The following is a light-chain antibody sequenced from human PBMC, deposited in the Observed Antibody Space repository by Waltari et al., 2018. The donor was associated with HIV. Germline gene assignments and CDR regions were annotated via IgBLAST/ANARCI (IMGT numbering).Light chain of an antibody. Sequence: AIQLTQSPSSLSASVGDRVTITCRASQGISSALAWYQQKPGKAPKLLIYDASSLESGVPSRCSGSGPGTDFTLTISSLQPEDFATYYWQQLNSDLLTLGGGTKVEIK. J-gene: IGKJ4*02. CDR2: DAS. CDR1: QGISSA. CDR3: QQLNSDLLT. V-gene: IGKV1-13*02.